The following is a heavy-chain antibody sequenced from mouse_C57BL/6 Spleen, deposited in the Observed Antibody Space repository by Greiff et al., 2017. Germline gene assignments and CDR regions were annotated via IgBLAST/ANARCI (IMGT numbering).Heavy chain of an antibody. V-gene: IGHV3-8*01. CDR2: ISYSGST. J-gene: IGHJ1*03. CDR3: ARKGDDYDGSYWYFDV. CDR1: GYSITSDY. D-gene: IGHD2-4*01. Sequence: DVKLVESGPGLAKPSQPLSLTCSVTGYSITSDYWNWIRKFPGNKLEYMGYISYSGSTYYNPSLKSRISITRDTSKNQYYLQLNSVTTEDTATYYCARKGDDYDGSYWYFDVWGTGTTVTVSS.